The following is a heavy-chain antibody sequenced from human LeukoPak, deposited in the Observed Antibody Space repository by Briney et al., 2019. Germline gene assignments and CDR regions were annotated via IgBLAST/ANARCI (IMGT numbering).Heavy chain of an antibody. D-gene: IGHD3-10*01. J-gene: IGHJ4*02. V-gene: IGHV3-48*02. CDR1: GFTFSTYS. CDR2: ISSSGSTI. Sequence: PGGPLRLSCAASGFTFSTYSMNWVRQAPGKGLEWVSHISSSGSTIYYADSVKGRFTISRDNAKNSLYLQMNSLRDEGTAVYYCARPLYYYGSGDDWGQGTLVTVSS. CDR3: ARPLYYYGSGDD.